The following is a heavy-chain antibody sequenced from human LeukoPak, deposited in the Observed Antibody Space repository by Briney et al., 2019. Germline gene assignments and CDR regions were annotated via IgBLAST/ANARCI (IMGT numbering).Heavy chain of an antibody. Sequence: ASVKVSCKASGGTFSSYAISWVRQAPGQGLEWMGRIIPILGIANYAQKFQGRVTITADKSTSTAYMELSSLRSEDTAVYYCASTTACSSTSCFENYYYGMDVWGQGTTVTVSS. J-gene: IGHJ6*02. CDR3: ASTTACSSTSCFENYYYGMDV. CDR1: GGTFSSYA. CDR2: IIPILGIA. D-gene: IGHD2-2*01. V-gene: IGHV1-69*04.